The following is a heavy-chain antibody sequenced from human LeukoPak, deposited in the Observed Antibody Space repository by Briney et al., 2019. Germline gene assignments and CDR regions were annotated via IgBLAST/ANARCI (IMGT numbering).Heavy chain of an antibody. J-gene: IGHJ6*02. CDR2: ISYDGSNK. CDR1: GFTFSSYA. Sequence: PGGSLRLSCAASGFTFSSYAMHWVRQAPGKGLEWVAVISYDGSNKYYADSVKGRLTISRDNSKNTLYLQMNSLRAEDTAVYYCARGHCSSTSCYLAVRSDNYYYGMDVWGQGTTVTVSS. V-gene: IGHV3-30-3*01. D-gene: IGHD2-2*01. CDR3: ARGHCSSTSCYLAVRSDNYYYGMDV.